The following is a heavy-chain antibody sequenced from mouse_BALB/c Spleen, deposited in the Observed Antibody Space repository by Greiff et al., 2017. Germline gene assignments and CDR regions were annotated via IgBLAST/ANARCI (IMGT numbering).Heavy chain of an antibody. Sequence: VQLQQSGPELMKPGASVKISCKASGYSFTSYYMHWVKQSHGKSLEWIGYIDPFNGGTSYNQKFKGKATLTVDKSSSTAYMHLSSLTSEDSAVYYCAREGDDGYYLFDYWGQGTTLTVSS. CDR2: IDPFNGGT. V-gene: IGHV1S135*01. CDR1: GYSFTSYY. J-gene: IGHJ2*01. D-gene: IGHD2-3*01. CDR3: AREGDDGYYLFDY.